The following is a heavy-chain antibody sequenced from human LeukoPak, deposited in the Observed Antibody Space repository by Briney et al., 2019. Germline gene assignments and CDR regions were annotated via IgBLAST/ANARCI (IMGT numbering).Heavy chain of an antibody. Sequence: GGSLRLSCVASGFTFGKYWMSWVRQAPGKGLEWVANIKLDGSEKNYVDSVKGRFTISRDNTKNSLYLQMNSQRAEDTAVFYCARDQYDTWSRRGNFDSWGQGTLVIVSS. CDR3: ARDQYDTWSRRGNFDS. V-gene: IGHV3-7*03. CDR1: GFTFGKYW. J-gene: IGHJ4*02. CDR2: IKLDGSEK. D-gene: IGHD3-3*01.